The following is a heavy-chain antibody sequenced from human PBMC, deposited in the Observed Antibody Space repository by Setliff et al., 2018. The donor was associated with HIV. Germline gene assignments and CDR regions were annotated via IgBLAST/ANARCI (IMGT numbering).Heavy chain of an antibody. CDR3: ARGEPTILIEPAAFFDH. Sequence: LRLSCAASGFTFDDYTMHWVRQAPGKGLEWVSLINWDGGSIFYADSVRGRFTISRDNSKNSLYLQMNSLRAEDTAVYYCARGEPTILIEPAAFFDHWGQGTLVTVSS. V-gene: IGHV3-43*01. CDR2: INWDGGSI. CDR1: GFTFDDYT. J-gene: IGHJ4*02. D-gene: IGHD2-2*01.